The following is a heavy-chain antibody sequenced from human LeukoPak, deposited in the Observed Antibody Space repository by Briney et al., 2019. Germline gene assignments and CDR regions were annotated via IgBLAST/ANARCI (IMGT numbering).Heavy chain of an antibody. V-gene: IGHV4-39*01. CDR1: GGSISSSSYY. CDR2: IYYSGST. CDR3: ARGRIYSSSSFYRFDY. D-gene: IGHD6-6*01. J-gene: IGHJ4*02. Sequence: KASETLSLTCTVSGGSISSSSYYWGWIRQPPGKGLEWIGSIYYSGSTYYNPSLKSRVTISVDTSKNQFSLKLSSVTAADTAVYYCARGRIYSSSSFYRFDYWGQGTLVTVSS.